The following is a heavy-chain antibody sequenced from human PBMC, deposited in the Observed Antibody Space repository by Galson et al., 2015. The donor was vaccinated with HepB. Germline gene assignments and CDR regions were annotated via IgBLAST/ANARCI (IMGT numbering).Heavy chain of an antibody. Sequence: ETLSLTCTVSGNSVSSGSYYWSWIRQPPGKGLEWTGYIYYSGNTNYNPSLKSRVTISVDMSKNQFSLRLSSVTAADTAVYYCARGEFHMQRFDYWGQGTLVTVSS. J-gene: IGHJ4*02. CDR3: ARGEFHMQRFDY. D-gene: IGHD3-10*01. CDR2: IYYSGNT. CDR1: GNSVSSGSYY. V-gene: IGHV4-61*01.